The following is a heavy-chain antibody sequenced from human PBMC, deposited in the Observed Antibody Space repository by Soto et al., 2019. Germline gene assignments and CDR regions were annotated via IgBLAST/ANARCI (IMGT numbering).Heavy chain of an antibody. D-gene: IGHD1-1*01. J-gene: IGHJ4*02. V-gene: IGHV3-23*01. CDR3: AKLYWNPRYFDY. CDR2: INEDGGNT. Sequence: GGSLRVSCVASGFTFSSSFMAWVRQAPGKGLEWVSSINEDGGNTDYADSVRGRFSLSRDNSKNTLYLQMNHLKAEDTAVYYCAKLYWNPRYFDYWGQGARVTVSS. CDR1: GFTFSSSF.